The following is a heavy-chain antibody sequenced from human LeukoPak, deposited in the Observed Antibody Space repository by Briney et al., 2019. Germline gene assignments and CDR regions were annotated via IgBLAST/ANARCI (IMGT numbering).Heavy chain of an antibody. D-gene: IGHD6-19*01. J-gene: IGHJ4*02. Sequence: TPSQTLSLTCTVSGGSISSGSYYWSWIRQPAVKGLEWIGRIYTSGSTNYNPSLKSRVTISIDTSKNQFSLKLSSVTAADTAVYYCARVLAVTGTPFDYWGQGTLVTVSS. CDR1: GGSISSGSYY. CDR2: IYTSGST. CDR3: ARVLAVTGTPFDY. V-gene: IGHV4-61*02.